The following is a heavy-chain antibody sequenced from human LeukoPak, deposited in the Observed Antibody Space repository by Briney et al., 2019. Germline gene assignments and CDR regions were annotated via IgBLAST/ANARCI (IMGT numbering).Heavy chain of an antibody. V-gene: IGHV4-4*09. J-gene: IGHJ4*02. CDR2: IYTSRSP. D-gene: IGHD5-18*01. CDR1: GVSISSYY. Sequence: SETLSLTCTVSGVSISSYYWSWIRQPPGKGLDWIGYIYTSRSPNYNPSLKSRVTISVATYKNQFALKLSSVTAADTAVYYCARHVGDTAMVYFDYWGQGTLVTVSS. CDR3: ARHVGDTAMVYFDY.